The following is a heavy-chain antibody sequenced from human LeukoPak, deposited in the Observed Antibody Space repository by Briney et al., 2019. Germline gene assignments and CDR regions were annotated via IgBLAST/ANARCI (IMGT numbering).Heavy chain of an antibody. CDR3: SGSWRTDDAFDI. V-gene: IGHV3-30*03. J-gene: IGHJ3*02. D-gene: IGHD3-10*01. CDR2: ISYDGSNK. Sequence: GGSLRLSCAASGFTFSSYGMHWVRQAPGKGLEWVAVISYDGSNKYYADSVKGRFTISRDNSKNTPYLQMSSLRAEDTAVYYCSGSWRTDDAFDIWGQGTMVTVSS. CDR1: GFTFSSYG.